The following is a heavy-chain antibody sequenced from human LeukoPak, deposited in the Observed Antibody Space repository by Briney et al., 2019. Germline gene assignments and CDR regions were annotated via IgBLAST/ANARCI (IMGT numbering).Heavy chain of an antibody. V-gene: IGHV3-33*01. CDR3: ATSAHIEVGTAPPPDY. CDR2: IWYDGSNK. D-gene: IGHD2-21*02. J-gene: IGHJ4*02. Sequence: GRSPRLSCATSGFTFSRFGMHWVRQAPGKGLEWVAVIWYDGSNKDYADSVKGRFTISRDNSKNTLYLQMSGLRAEDTAVYYCATSAHIEVGTAPPPDYWGQGTLVTVTS. CDR1: GFTFSRFG.